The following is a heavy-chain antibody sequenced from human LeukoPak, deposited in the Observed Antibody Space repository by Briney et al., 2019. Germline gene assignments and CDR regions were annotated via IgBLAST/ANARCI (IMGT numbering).Heavy chain of an antibody. Sequence: PGGSLRLSCAASGFTFDDYGMSWVRQAPGKGLEWVSGINRNGGSTAYADSVKGRFTISRDNAKNSLYLQMNSLRAEDTALYYCASGLYYFDSSGYPYYPYWGQGTLVTVSS. CDR1: GFTFDDYG. V-gene: IGHV3-20*04. CDR3: ASGLYYFDSSGYPYYPY. CDR2: INRNGGST. D-gene: IGHD3-22*01. J-gene: IGHJ4*02.